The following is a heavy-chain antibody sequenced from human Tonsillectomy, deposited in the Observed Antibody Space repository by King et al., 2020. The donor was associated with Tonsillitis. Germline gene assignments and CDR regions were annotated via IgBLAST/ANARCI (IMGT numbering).Heavy chain of an antibody. D-gene: IGHD6-19*01. CDR1: GYTFTAYY. Sequence: VQLVESGAEMKKPGASVKVSCKISGYTFTAYYIHWLRQAPGQGLEWMGWITPNSGGTNYAQKFQGRVIITRDTSVSTTYMEVSSLTSDDTAVYFCARGRVGAWYYFDSWGQGSLVTVSS. J-gene: IGHJ4*02. V-gene: IGHV1-2*02. CDR2: ITPNSGGT. CDR3: ARGRVGAWYYFDS.